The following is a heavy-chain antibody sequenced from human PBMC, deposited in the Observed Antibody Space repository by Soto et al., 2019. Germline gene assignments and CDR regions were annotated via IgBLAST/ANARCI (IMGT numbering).Heavy chain of an antibody. Sequence: EVQLLESGGGLVQPGGSLEVSCRASGFNFGNYAMSWVRQAPGKGPEWVSSVGGDASDTHYADSVRGRFTISRDNSKNTLYLHMNSLRAEDTAIYFCAKDFIPRNSIYDPFDIWGQGTAVSFSS. D-gene: IGHD2-21*01. CDR1: GFNFGNYA. J-gene: IGHJ3*02. CDR3: AKDFIPRNSIYDPFDI. V-gene: IGHV3-23*01. CDR2: VGGDASDT.